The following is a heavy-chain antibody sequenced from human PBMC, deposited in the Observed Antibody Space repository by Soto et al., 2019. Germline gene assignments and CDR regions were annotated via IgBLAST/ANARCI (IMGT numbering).Heavy chain of an antibody. CDR2: INHSGST. J-gene: IGHJ6*02. D-gene: IGHD3-3*01. V-gene: IGHV4-34*01. CDR1: GGSLSGYY. CDR3: ARQLTIFGVVIPKGDYYYYGMDV. Sequence: PSETLSLTCAVYGGSLSGYYWSWIRQPPGKGLEWIGEINHSGSTNYNPSLKSRVTISVDTSKNQFSLKLSSVTAADTAVYYCARQLTIFGVVIPKGDYYYYGMDVWGQGTTVTVSS.